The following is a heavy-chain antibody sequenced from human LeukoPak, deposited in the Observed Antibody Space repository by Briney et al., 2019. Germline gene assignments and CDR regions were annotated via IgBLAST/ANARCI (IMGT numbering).Heavy chain of an antibody. V-gene: IGHV3-13*01. CDR3: AALGDLIY. J-gene: IGHJ4*02. Sequence: GGSLRLSCAASGFAFSSYDMHWVRQVSGKGLEWVSAIGHVGDTYYADSVKGRFTISREDAKNYFFLQMNSLRAGDTAVYFCAALGDLIYWGQGTLVTVSS. CDR1: GFAFSSYD. D-gene: IGHD1-26*01. CDR2: IGHVGDT.